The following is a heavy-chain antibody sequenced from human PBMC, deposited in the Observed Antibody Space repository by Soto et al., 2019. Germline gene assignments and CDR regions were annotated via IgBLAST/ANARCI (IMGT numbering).Heavy chain of an antibody. CDR1: GGSISSSSYY. J-gene: IGHJ5*02. V-gene: IGHV4-39*01. CDR2: IYYSGST. CDR3: ASTRYDGSAYYYVSWFGP. D-gene: IGHD3-22*01. Sequence: SETLSLTCTVSGGSISSSSYYWGWIRQPPGKGLEWIGSIYYSGSTYYNPSLKSRVTISVDTSKNQFSLKLSSVTAADTAVYYCASTRYDGSAYYYVSWFGPWGQGTLVTVSS.